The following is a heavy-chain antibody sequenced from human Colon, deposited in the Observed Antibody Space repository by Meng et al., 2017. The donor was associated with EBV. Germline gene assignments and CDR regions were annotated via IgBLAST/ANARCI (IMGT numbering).Heavy chain of an antibody. V-gene: IGHV4-61*01. J-gene: IGHJ5*02. CDR3: ARVSGRSFDP. Sequence: QVQLQESGPGLVKPSETLSPTCTVSGDSVATGRYYWSWIRQPPGKGLEWIAYIYYIGGTSYNPSLKSRLTISLDTSKNQFSLSLRSVTAADTAVYYCARVSGRSFDPWGQGTLVTVSS. CDR2: IYYIGGT. CDR1: GDSVATGRYY. D-gene: IGHD3-10*01.